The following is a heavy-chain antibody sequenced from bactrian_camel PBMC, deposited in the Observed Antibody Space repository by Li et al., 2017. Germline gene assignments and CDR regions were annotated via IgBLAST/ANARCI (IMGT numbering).Heavy chain of an antibody. Sequence: HVQLVESGGGLVQPGESLRLSCVASGITFSRHDMSWVRQAPGKGLELVSTIAPDGRSTNYVDSVKGRFTISRDNAKNTVYLQMNSLKSEDTALYYCARYGGSWSLDYWGQGTQVTVS. J-gene: IGHJ4*01. V-gene: IGHV3-2*01. CDR3: ARYGGSWSLDY. CDR2: IAPDGRST. D-gene: IGHD6*01. CDR1: GITFSRHD.